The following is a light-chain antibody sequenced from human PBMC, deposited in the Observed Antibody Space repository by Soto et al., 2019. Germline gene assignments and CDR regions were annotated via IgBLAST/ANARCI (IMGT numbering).Light chain of an antibody. CDR2: DVS. CDR1: SSDVGGNNY. CDR3: RSYTSSISYV. Sequence: QSALTQPASVSVSPGQSITISCTGTSSDVGGNNYVSWYQSHPGEAHKIIIYDVSNRPSGVSDRFAGSKSGNTASLTISGLQAEDESDYYCRSYTSSISYVFGTRTKLTVL. J-gene: IGLJ1*01. V-gene: IGLV2-14*03.